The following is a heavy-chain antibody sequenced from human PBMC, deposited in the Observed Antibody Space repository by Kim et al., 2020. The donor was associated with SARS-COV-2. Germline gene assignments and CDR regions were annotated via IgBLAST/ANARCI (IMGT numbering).Heavy chain of an antibody. J-gene: IGHJ4*02. V-gene: IGHV3-33*01. Sequence: GGSLRLSCAASGFTFSNYAMHWVRQAPGKGLEWVAVIWSEGDAQYYVDSVKGRFTIYRDNSENTLYLQMNSLRAEDTAVYYCARGSYGDKSDFDRWGQGTLVSVP. CDR1: GFTFSNYA. CDR2: IWSEGDAQ. D-gene: IGHD4-17*01. CDR3: ARGSYGDKSDFDR.